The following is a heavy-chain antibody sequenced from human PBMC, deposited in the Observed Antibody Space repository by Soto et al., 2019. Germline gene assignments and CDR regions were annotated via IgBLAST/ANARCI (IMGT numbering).Heavy chain of an antibody. D-gene: IGHD3-9*01. CDR2: IIPILGIA. CDR1: GGTFSSYT. V-gene: IGHV1-69*02. CDR3: ARKSDILTGYST. J-gene: IGHJ4*02. Sequence: QVQLVQSGAEVKKPGSSVKVSCKASGGTFSSYTISWVRQAPGQGLEWMGRIIPILGIANYAQKFQGRVTITADQSTSTAYMELSSLRSEDTAVYDCARKSDILTGYSTWGQGTLVTVSS.